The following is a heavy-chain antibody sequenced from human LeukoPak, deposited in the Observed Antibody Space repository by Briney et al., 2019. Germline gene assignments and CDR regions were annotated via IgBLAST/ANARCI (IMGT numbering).Heavy chain of an antibody. CDR2: INPTSGGT. V-gene: IGHV1-2*02. D-gene: IGHD3-3*01. J-gene: IGHJ4*02. Sequence: GASVNVSCKASGYTFIDYYIYWMRQAPGQGLEWMGWINPTSGGTNYAQKFQGRVTMTRDTSISTACMELSGLRSDDTAVYYCARLAVFPLWGQGTLVTVSS. CDR3: ARLAVFPL. CDR1: GYTFIDYY.